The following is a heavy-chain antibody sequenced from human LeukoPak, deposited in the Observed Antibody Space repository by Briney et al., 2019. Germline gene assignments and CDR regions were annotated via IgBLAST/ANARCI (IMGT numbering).Heavy chain of an antibody. J-gene: IGHJ4*02. CDR3: ARDSSGYYYDD. CDR1: GFTFSSYW. D-gene: IGHD3-22*01. Sequence: GGSLRLSCAASGFTFSSYWMSWVRQAPGKGLERVANIKQDGSEKYYVDSVKGRFTISRDNAKNSLYLQMNSLRAEDTAVYYCARDSSGYYYDDWGQGTLVTVSS. V-gene: IGHV3-7*01. CDR2: IKQDGSEK.